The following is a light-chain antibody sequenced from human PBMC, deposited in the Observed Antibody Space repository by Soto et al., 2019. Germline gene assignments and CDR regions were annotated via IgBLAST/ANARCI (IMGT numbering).Light chain of an antibody. V-gene: IGKV3-11*01. CDR2: DAS. CDR1: QSVKTF. Sequence: EIVLTQSPATLSLSPGERATLSCRASQSVKTFLVWYQQRPGQAPRLLIHDASHRAAGIPARFSGGGSGAEYTLTISSLQSEDFAVYYCQQYDKWPRTFGQGTKVDIK. J-gene: IGKJ1*01. CDR3: QQYDKWPRT.